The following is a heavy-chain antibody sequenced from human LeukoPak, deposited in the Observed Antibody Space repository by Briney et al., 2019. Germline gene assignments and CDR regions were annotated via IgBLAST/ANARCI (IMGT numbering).Heavy chain of an antibody. CDR1: GGSISSYF. V-gene: IGHV4-59*08. CDR2: VYYSGST. CDR3: ARRPDGTSHFDY. Sequence: SETLSLTCTVSGGSISSYFWSWIRQPPGKGLEWIGYVYYSGSTNYNPSLKSRVTISVDTSKKQFSLKLSSVTAADTAVYYCARRPDGTSHFDYWGQGTMVTVSS. J-gene: IGHJ4*02. D-gene: IGHD6-6*01.